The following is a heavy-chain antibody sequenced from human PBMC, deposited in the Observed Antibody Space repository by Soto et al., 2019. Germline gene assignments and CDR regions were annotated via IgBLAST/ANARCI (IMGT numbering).Heavy chain of an antibody. J-gene: IGHJ6*02. CDR2: IYYSGST. D-gene: IGHD2-21*02. V-gene: IGHV4-39*01. Sequence: QLQLQESGPGLVKPSETLSLTCTVSGGSISSSSYYWGWIRQPPGKGLEWIGSIYYSGSTYYNPSLKSHVTISVDTSKNQFSLKLSSVTAADTAVYYCARPGVAYCGGDSYSGPPYYYYGMDVWGQGTTVTVSS. CDR3: ARPGVAYCGGDSYSGPPYYYYGMDV. CDR1: GGSISSSSYY.